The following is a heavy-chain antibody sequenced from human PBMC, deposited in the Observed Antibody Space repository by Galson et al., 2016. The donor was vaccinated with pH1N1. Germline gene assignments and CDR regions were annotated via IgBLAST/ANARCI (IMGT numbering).Heavy chain of an antibody. CDR1: QLTFSDYA. D-gene: IGHD3-10*02. V-gene: IGHV3-23*01. J-gene: IGHJ4*02. CDR3: AKFCSTCPFDY. Sequence: SLRLSCAASQLTFSDYAMSWVRQAPGKGLQWVSTISGSGASTYYAASVEGRFTISRANSKSTLFLQLDRLRAEDTAVYYCAKFCSTCPFDYWGQGVLVVVSA. CDR2: ISGSGAST.